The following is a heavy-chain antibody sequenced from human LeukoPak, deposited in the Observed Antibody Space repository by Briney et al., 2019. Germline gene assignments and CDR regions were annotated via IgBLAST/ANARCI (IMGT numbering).Heavy chain of an antibody. Sequence: GGSLRLSCAASGFTFSGFWMHWVRQAPGKGLVWVSCISFDGSDATYADSVKGRFTISRDNAKNSLYLQMNSLRAEDTAVYYCARDLHYDILTGYRFRGWFDPWGQGTLVTVSS. D-gene: IGHD3-9*01. J-gene: IGHJ5*02. CDR2: ISFDGSDA. V-gene: IGHV3-74*01. CDR3: ARDLHYDILTGYRFRGWFDP. CDR1: GFTFSGFW.